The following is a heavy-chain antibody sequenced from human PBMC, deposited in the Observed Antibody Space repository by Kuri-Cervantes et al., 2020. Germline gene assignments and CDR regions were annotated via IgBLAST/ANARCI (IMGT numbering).Heavy chain of an antibody. J-gene: IGHJ5*02. V-gene: IGHV4-34*01. D-gene: IGHD3-9*01. Sequence: SETLSLTCAVYGGSFSGYYWSWIRQPPGKGLEWIGEINYSGSTNYNPSLKSRVTISVDTSKNQFSLKLSSVTAADAAVYYCARAALLRYFDWLNWFDPWGQGTLVTVSS. CDR3: ARAALLRYFDWLNWFDP. CDR2: INYSGST. CDR1: GGSFSGYY.